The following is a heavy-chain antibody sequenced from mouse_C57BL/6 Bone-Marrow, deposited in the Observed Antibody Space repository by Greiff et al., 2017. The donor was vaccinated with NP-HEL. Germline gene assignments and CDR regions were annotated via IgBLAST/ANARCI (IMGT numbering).Heavy chain of an antibody. V-gene: IGHV5-15*04. CDR1: GFTFSDYG. Sequence: EVMLVESGGGLVQPGGSLKLSCAASGFTFSDYGMAWVRQAPRKGPEWVAFISNLAYSIYYADTVTGRFTISRENAKNTLYLEMSSLRSEDTAMYYCARADRAGMDYWGQGTSVTVSS. CDR2: ISNLAYSI. CDR3: ARADRAGMDY. D-gene: IGHD3-3*01. J-gene: IGHJ4*01.